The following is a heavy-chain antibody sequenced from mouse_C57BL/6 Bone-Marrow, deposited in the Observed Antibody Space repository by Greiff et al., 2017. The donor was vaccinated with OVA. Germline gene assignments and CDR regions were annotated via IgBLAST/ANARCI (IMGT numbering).Heavy chain of an antibody. CDR3: ARQWDSSGYFAY. V-gene: IGHV5-6*01. Sequence: EVQGVESGGDLVKPGGSLKLSCAASGFTFSSYGMSWVRQTPDKRLEWVATISSGGSYTYYPDSVKGRFTISRDNAKNTLYLQMRSLKSEDTAMYYCARQWDSSGYFAYWGQGTLVTVSA. CDR1: GFTFSSYG. CDR2: ISSGGSYT. D-gene: IGHD3-2*02. J-gene: IGHJ3*01.